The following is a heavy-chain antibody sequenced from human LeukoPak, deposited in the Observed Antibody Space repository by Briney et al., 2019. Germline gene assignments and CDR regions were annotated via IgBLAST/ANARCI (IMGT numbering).Heavy chain of an antibody. J-gene: IGHJ4*02. D-gene: IGHD3-22*01. CDR1: GFTVSSNY. Sequence: PGGSLRLSCAASGFTVSSNYMSWVRQAPGKGLVWVSRINSDGSSTSYADSVKGRFTISRDNAKNTLYLQMNSLRAEDTAVYYCARDPDYYDSSETDYWGQGTLVTVSS. CDR3: ARDPDYYDSSETDY. V-gene: IGHV3-74*01. CDR2: INSDGSST.